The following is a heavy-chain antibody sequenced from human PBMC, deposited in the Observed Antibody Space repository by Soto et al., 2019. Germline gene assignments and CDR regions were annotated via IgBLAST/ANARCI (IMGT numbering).Heavy chain of an antibody. CDR2: INCHTGEI. CDR3: ARHSGRHRFDP. Sequence: QGQLVQSGAEVKKPGASVKVSCKASEYTFTDYHINWVRQAPGQGFEWMGWINCHTGEIKYAQKFQGRVTLTTDTSMSSAYMELSSLTSDDTAVYYCARHSGRHRFDPWGQGTLVTVSS. D-gene: IGHD1-26*01. CDR1: EYTFTDYH. V-gene: IGHV1-2*02. J-gene: IGHJ5*02.